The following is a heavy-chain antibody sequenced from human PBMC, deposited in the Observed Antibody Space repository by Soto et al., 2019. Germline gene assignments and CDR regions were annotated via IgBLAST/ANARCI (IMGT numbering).Heavy chain of an antibody. D-gene: IGHD3-22*01. J-gene: IGHJ3*02. CDR2: IYFRGNT. Sequence: KPSETLSLTCSVSGDSISRIDYYWTWISQHPEKGLEWIGNIYFRGNTYYSPSLESRLTISVDTSKNQFSLKLTSVTAADTAVYYCAREGGSYDSGGYLIRGAFDIWGQGTMVTVSS. CDR1: GDSISRIDYY. V-gene: IGHV4-31*03. CDR3: AREGGSYDSGGYLIRGAFDI.